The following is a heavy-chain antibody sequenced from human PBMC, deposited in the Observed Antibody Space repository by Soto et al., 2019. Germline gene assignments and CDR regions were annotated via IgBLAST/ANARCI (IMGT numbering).Heavy chain of an antibody. J-gene: IGHJ4*02. D-gene: IGHD3-22*01. Sequence: GESLRLSCAASGFTFSIYAISGVGQAPGKGLEWVSTIGGGGGGTSYADFVRGRFTISRDNSKNTLYLQMNRLRAEDTAVYYCAKDAPGSGWLSDYWGLGTLVTVSS. CDR1: GFTFSIYA. V-gene: IGHV3-23*01. CDR3: AKDAPGSGWLSDY. CDR2: IGGGGGGT.